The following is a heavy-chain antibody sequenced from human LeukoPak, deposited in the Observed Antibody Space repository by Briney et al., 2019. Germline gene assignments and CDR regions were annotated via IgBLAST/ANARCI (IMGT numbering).Heavy chain of an antibody. CDR1: GGFISSYY. CDR3: ARVSSSWYYFDY. D-gene: IGHD6-13*01. CDR2: IYYSGST. Sequence: SETLSLTCTVSGGFISSYYWSWIRQPPGKGLEWIGYIYYSGSTNYNPSLKSRVTISVDTSKNQFSLKLSSVTAADTAVYYCARVSSSWYYFDYWGQGTLVTVSS. J-gene: IGHJ4*02. V-gene: IGHV4-59*01.